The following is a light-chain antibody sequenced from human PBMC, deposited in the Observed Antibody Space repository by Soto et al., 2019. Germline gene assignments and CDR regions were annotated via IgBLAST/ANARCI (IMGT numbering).Light chain of an antibody. CDR3: QSYDSTLSARYV. Sequence: SVLTQPPSASGTPGQRVTISCSGSSSNIGSNTVNWYQQLPGTAPKLLIYSNNQRPSGVPDRFSGSKSGTSASLAISGLQSEDEADYYCQSYDSTLSARYVFGTGTKVTVL. CDR2: SNN. J-gene: IGLJ1*01. CDR1: SSNIGSNT. V-gene: IGLV1-44*01.